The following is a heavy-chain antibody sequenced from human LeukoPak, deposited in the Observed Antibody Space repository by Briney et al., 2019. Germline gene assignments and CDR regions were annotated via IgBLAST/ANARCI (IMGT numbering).Heavy chain of an antibody. CDR1: GFNFDNAW. Sequence: QTGGSLRLSCATSGFNFDNAWMNWVRQAPGKGLVWVSRISHDGIISYADSVKGRFTISRDNAKNTLTLQMNSLRVEDTAVYFCARDWVYKIDYWGRGTLVTVSS. D-gene: IGHD5-24*01. CDR3: ARDWVYKIDY. J-gene: IGHJ4*02. V-gene: IGHV3-74*01. CDR2: ISHDGII.